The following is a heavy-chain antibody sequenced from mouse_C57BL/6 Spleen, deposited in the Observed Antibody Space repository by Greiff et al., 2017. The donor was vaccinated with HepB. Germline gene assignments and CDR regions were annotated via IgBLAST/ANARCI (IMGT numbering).Heavy chain of an antibody. V-gene: IGHV14-1*01. CDR2: IDPEDGDT. J-gene: IGHJ4*01. CDR3: TSQGYGSSEAMDY. Sequence: EVKLVESGAELVRPGASVKLSCTASGFNIKDYYMHWVKQRPEQGLEWIGRIDPEDGDTEYAPKFQGKATMTADTSSNTAYLQLSSLTSEDTAVYYCTSQGYGSSEAMDYWGQGTSVTVSS. D-gene: IGHD1-1*01. CDR1: GFNIKDYY.